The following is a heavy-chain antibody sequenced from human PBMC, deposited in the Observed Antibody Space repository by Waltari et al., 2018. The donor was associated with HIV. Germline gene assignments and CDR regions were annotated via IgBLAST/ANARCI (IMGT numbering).Heavy chain of an antibody. Sequence: QLQLQHSVPGLVKPSATLSHTCTVSGGSFHRSRSSLVVFCSPPGQGPVWIGSIYYSGSTYYNPALKSRVTISVDTSKNQFSLKLSSVTAADTAVYYCARDRGITMIVVVPHHDAFDIWGQGTMVTVSS. D-gene: IGHD3-22*01. CDR3: ARDRGITMIVVVPHHDAFDI. J-gene: IGHJ3*02. CDR1: GGSFHRSRSS. V-gene: IGHV4-39*07. CDR2: IYYSGST.